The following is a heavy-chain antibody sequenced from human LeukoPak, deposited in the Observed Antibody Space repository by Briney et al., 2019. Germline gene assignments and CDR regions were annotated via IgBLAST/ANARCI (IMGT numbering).Heavy chain of an antibody. D-gene: IGHD2-2*01. Sequence: SVKVSCKASGGTFSSYAISWVRQAPGQGLEWMGGIIPIFGTANYAQKFQGRVTITADESTSTAYMELSSLRSEDTAVYYCARAVLGDQPLPDYWGQGTLVTVSS. CDR1: GGTFSSYA. J-gene: IGHJ4*02. CDR2: IIPIFGTA. V-gene: IGHV1-69*13. CDR3: ARAVLGDQPLPDY.